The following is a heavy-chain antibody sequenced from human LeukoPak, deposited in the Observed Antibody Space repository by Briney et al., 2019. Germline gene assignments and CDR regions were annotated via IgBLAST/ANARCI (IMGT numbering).Heavy chain of an antibody. V-gene: IGHV4-4*09. CDR1: GGSISSYY. Sequence: PSETLSLTCTVSGGSISSYYWSWIRQPPGKGLEWIGYIYTSGSTNYNPSLKSRVTISVDTSKNQFSLKLSSVTAADTAVYYCARRYYDFWSGYYFRGGFDPWGQGTLVTVSS. J-gene: IGHJ5*02. CDR2: IYTSGST. D-gene: IGHD3-3*01. CDR3: ARRYYDFWSGYYFRGGFDP.